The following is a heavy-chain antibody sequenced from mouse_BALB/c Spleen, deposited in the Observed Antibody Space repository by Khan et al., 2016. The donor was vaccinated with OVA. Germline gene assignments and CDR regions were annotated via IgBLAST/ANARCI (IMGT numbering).Heavy chain of an antibody. D-gene: IGHD2-1*01. CDR1: GFTFSSYT. J-gene: IGHJ1*01. V-gene: IGHV5-6-4*01. Sequence: EVELVESGGGLVKPGGSLKLSCAASGFTFSSYTMSWVRQTPEKRLEWVATISSGGTYTYYPDSVKGRVTVSRDNAKNTLYLQMSSLKSEDTAMYYCTRDGNYAHWYFDVWGAGTTVTVSS. CDR2: ISSGGTYT. CDR3: TRDGNYAHWYFDV.